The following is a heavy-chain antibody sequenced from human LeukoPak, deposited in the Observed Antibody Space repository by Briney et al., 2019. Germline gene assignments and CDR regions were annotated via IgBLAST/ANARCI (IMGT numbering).Heavy chain of an antibody. D-gene: IGHD3-22*01. J-gene: IGHJ4*02. CDR3: ARHSNKYDYDSSGHYRSFDY. CDR1: GFTFSFYW. Sequence: SGGSLRLSCAASGFTFSFYWMSWVRQAPGKGLEWVANIKQDGSDKYYVDSVKGRFTISRDNSKSSLYLQMNSLRAEDTAFYFCARHSNKYDYDSSGHYRSFDYWGQGTLVSVSS. CDR2: IKQDGSDK. V-gene: IGHV3-7*01.